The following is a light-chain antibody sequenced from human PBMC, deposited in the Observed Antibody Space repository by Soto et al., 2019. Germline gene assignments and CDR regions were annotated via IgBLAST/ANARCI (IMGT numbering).Light chain of an antibody. CDR2: DVS. CDR3: SSYTSSSTPV. V-gene: IGLV2-14*01. J-gene: IGLJ2*01. CDR1: SSDVGGYNY. Sequence: QSALTQPASVSGSPGQSITISCTGTSSDVGGYNYVSWYQQHPGKAPKLMIYDVSIRPSGVSNRFSGSKSGNTASLTISGRQAEDEADYYCSSYTSSSTPVFGGGTKLTVL.